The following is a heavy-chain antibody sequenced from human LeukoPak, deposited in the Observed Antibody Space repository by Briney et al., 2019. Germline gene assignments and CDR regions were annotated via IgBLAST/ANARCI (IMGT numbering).Heavy chain of an antibody. CDR2: ISSSSSYI. CDR1: RFTFSSYS. J-gene: IGHJ4*02. Sequence: PGGSLRLSCAASRFTFSSYSMNWVRQAPGKGLEWVSSISSSSSYIYYADSVKGRFTISRDNSKNTLFLQMTSLRTDDTAVYFCAKSIPTIAVAVSTRQWGQGTLVIVSS. D-gene: IGHD6-19*01. V-gene: IGHV3-21*01. CDR3: AKSIPTIAVAVSTRQ.